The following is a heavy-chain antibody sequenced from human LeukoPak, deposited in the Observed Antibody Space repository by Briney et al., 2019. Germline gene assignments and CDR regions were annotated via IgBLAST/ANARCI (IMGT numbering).Heavy chain of an antibody. CDR2: ISYSGST. V-gene: IGHV4-39*07. D-gene: IGHD3-10*01. J-gene: IGHJ5*02. CDR3: ARDRTRYGSGSPRFDP. Sequence: PSETLSLTCTVSGSSISSSSYYWVWIRQPPGKGLEWIGGISYSGSTYYSPSLKSRVTISVDTSKNQFSLKLSSVTAADTAVYYCARDRTRYGSGSPRFDPWGQGTLVTVSS. CDR1: GSSISSSSYY.